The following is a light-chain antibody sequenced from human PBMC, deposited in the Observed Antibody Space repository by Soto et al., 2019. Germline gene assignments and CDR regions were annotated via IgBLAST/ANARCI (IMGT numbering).Light chain of an antibody. J-gene: IGLJ1*01. CDR2: HVT. CDR1: SRDSGHYDY. V-gene: IGLV2-14*03. CDR3: CSLTTSHTYV. Sequence: QSALTQPASVSGSPVQSITISCTVTSRDSGHYDYVSWYQQHPGKAPKLMIYHVTYRPSGVSNRYSGSKSGNSASLTISGLQADDEADYYCCSLTTSHTYVFGSGTKVTVL.